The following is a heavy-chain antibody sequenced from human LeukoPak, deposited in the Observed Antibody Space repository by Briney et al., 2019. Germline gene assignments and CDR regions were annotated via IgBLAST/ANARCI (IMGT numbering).Heavy chain of an antibody. D-gene: IGHD1-7*01. J-gene: IGHJ6*03. CDR3: ARFPGGLELTGDYYYYYMDV. CDR1: GGSISSGSYY. CDR2: IYTSGST. Sequence: SETLSLTCTVSGGSISSGSYYWSWIRQPAGKGLEWIGRIYTSGSTNYNPSLKSRVTISVDTSKNQFSLKLSSVTAADTAVYYCARFPGGLELTGDYYYYYMDVWGKGTTVTVSS. V-gene: IGHV4-61*02.